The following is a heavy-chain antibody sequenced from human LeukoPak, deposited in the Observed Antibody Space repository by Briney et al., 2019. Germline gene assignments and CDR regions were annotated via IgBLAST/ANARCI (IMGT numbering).Heavy chain of an antibody. CDR2: IIPVFGTA. CDR1: GGTFSSYA. J-gene: IGHJ4*02. CDR3: ARVQQWLVLGGGGNLDY. Sequence: GASVKVSCKASGGTFSSYAISWVRQAPGQGLEWMGGIIPVFGTANYAQKFQGRVTITADESTSTAYMELSSLRSEDTAVYYCARVQQWLVLGGGGNLDYWGQGTLVTVSS. V-gene: IGHV1-69*13. D-gene: IGHD6-19*01.